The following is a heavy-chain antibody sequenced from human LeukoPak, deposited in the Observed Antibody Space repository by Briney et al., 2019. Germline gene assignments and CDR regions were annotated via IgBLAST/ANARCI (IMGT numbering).Heavy chain of an antibody. D-gene: IGHD1-26*01. J-gene: IGHJ4*02. V-gene: IGHV4-31*03. Sequence: SETLSLTCTVSGGSISSGGYYWSWIRQHPGKGLEWIGYIYYSGSTYYNPSLKSRVTISVDTSKNQFSLKLSSVTAADTAVYYCARDRWELLAFDYWGQGTLVTVSS. CDR1: GGSISSGGYY. CDR2: IYYSGST. CDR3: ARDRWELLAFDY.